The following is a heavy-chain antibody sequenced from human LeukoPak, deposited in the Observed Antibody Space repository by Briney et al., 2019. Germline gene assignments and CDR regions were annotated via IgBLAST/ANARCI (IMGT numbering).Heavy chain of an antibody. CDR2: IYSGGST. D-gene: IGHD3/OR15-3a*01. V-gene: IGHV3-53*01. J-gene: IGHJ6*02. CDR3: ARDVVGPNRWVYGMDF. Sequence: GGSLRLSCAASGFTVSSNYMTWVRQAPGKGLEWVSVIYSGGSTYYADSVKGRFTISRDNSKNTVYLQINSLRAEDTAVYYCARDVVGPNRWVYGMDFWGQGTTVTVSS. CDR1: GFTVSSNY.